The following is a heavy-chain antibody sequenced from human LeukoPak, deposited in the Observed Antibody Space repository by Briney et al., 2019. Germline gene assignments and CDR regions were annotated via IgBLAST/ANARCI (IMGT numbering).Heavy chain of an antibody. CDR1: GFTFDDYA. D-gene: IGHD6-6*01. J-gene: IGHJ4*02. CDR3: AKGTRSSSSGYFDY. CDR2: ISWDGGST. V-gene: IGHV3-43D*03. Sequence: PGGSLRLSCAASGFTFDDYAMHWVRQAPGKGLEWVCLISWDGGSTYYADAVKGRFTISRDNSKNSLYLQMNSLRAEDTALYYCAKGTRSSSSGYFDYWGQGTLVTVSS.